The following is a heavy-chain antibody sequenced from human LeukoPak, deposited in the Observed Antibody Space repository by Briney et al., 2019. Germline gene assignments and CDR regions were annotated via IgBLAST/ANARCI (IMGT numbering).Heavy chain of an antibody. CDR2: ISSSSSYI. V-gene: IGHV3-21*01. J-gene: IGHJ4*02. CDR1: GFTFSGYS. Sequence: KAGGSLRLSCAASGFTFSGYSMNWVRQAPGKGLEWVSSISSSSSYIYYADSVKGRFTISRDNAKNSLYLQMNSLRAEDTAVYYCARANTFIAAAGTWGQGTLVTVPS. CDR3: ARANTFIAAAGT. D-gene: IGHD6-13*01.